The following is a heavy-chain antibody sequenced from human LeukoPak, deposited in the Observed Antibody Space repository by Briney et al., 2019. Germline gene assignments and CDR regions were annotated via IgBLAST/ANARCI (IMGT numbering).Heavy chain of an antibody. CDR2: MNPNSGNT. CDR1: GYTFTSYD. D-gene: IGHD6-13*01. V-gene: IGHV1-8*01. CDR3: ARGPSAGTSYYFDY. J-gene: IGHJ4*02. Sequence: ASVKVSCKASGYTFTSYDINWVRQATGRGLEWMGWMNPNSGNTGYAQKFQGRVTMTRNTSIRTAYMELSSLRSEDTAVYYCARGPSAGTSYYFDYWGQGTLVTVSS.